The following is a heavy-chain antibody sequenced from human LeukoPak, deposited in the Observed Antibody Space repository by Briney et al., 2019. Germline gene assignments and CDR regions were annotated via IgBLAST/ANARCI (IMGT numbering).Heavy chain of an antibody. Sequence: GGSLRLSCAAPGFTVSNSYMNWVRQAPGKGLEWVSVVYSGGPTYYADSVKGRFTTSRDNSKNTLYLQMNSLRVEDTAVYYCARAAKKYYFDDWGQGTLVTVSS. CDR3: ARAAKKYYFDD. V-gene: IGHV3-53*01. CDR1: GFTVSNSY. CDR2: VYSGGPT. J-gene: IGHJ4*02.